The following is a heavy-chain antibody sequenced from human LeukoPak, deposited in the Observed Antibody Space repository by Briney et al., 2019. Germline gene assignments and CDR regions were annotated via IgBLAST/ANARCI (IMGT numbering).Heavy chain of an antibody. V-gene: IGHV4-59*12. D-gene: IGHD4-23*01. Sequence: SETLSLTCTVSGGSISSYYWSWIRQPPGKGLEWIGYIFYSGNTNYNPSLKSRVTISVDTSKNQFSLKLSSVTAADTAVYYCARAQIYYGGTSQGDYWGREPWSPSPQ. J-gene: IGHJ4*02. CDR2: IFYSGNT. CDR1: GGSISSYY. CDR3: ARAQIYYGGTSQGDY.